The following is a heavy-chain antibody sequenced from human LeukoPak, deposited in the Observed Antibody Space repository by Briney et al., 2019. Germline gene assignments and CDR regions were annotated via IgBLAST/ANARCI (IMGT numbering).Heavy chain of an antibody. Sequence: PSETLSLTCTVSGGSISSSRYYWGWIRQPPGKGLEWIGYIYYSGSTYYNPSPKSRVTISVDTSKNQFSLKLSSVTAADTAVYYCAREGCSGGSCYSDYYYGMDVWGQGTTVTVSS. D-gene: IGHD2-15*01. CDR1: GGSISSSRYY. CDR2: IYYSGST. V-gene: IGHV4-30-4*08. J-gene: IGHJ6*02. CDR3: AREGCSGGSCYSDYYYGMDV.